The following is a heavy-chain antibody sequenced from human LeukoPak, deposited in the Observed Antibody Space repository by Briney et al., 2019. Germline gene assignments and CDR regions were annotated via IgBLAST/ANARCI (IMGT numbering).Heavy chain of an antibody. V-gene: IGHV3-21*01. J-gene: IGHJ4*02. D-gene: IGHD3-3*01. CDR2: ISSSSYI. CDR3: ARGRFLEWLLLVLDY. Sequence: SGGSLRLSCAASGFTFSSYSMNWVRQAPGKGLEWVSSISSSSYIYYADSVKGRFTISRDNAKNSLYLQMNSLRAEDTAVYYCARGRFLEWLLLVLDYWGQGTLVTVSS. CDR1: GFTFSSYS.